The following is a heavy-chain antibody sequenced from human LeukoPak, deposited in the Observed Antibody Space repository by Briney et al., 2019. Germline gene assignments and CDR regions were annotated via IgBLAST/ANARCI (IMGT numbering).Heavy chain of an antibody. V-gene: IGHV3-30*02. CDR1: GFTSSSYG. CDR2: IRYDGSNK. Sequence: GGSLRLSCAASGFTSSSYGMHWVRQAPGKGLEWVAFIRYDGSNKYYADSVKGRFTISRDNSKNTLYLQMNSLRAEDTAVYYCAKDLYSNYVGHFDYWGQGTLVTVSS. J-gene: IGHJ4*02. D-gene: IGHD4-11*01. CDR3: AKDLYSNYVGHFDY.